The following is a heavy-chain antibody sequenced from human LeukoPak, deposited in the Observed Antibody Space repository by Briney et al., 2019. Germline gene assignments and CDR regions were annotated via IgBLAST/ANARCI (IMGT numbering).Heavy chain of an antibody. J-gene: IGHJ4*02. D-gene: IGHD3-22*01. Sequence: PSETLSLTCTASAGSISSYYVSWIRQPPGKGLEWIGYIYYSGSTNYNPSLKSRVTISVDTSKNQSSLKLSSVTAADTAVYYCARSYYDRSGYFDYWGQGTLVTVSS. CDR2: IYYSGST. V-gene: IGHV4-59*01. CDR3: ARSYYDRSGYFDY. CDR1: AGSISSYY.